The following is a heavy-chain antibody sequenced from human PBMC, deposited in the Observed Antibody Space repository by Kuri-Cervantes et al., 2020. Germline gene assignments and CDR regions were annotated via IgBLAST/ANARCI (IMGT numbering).Heavy chain of an antibody. V-gene: IGHV4-39*07. J-gene: IGHJ5*02. CDR1: GGSISSSSYY. CDR3: ARVRWSYNWFDP. CDR2: IYYSGST. Sequence: SETLSLTCTVSGGSISSSSYYWGWIRQPPGKGLEWIGSIYYSGSTYYNPSLKSRVTISVDTSKNQFSLKLSSVTAADTAVYYCARVRWSYNWFDPWGQGTLVTVSS. D-gene: IGHD2-8*01.